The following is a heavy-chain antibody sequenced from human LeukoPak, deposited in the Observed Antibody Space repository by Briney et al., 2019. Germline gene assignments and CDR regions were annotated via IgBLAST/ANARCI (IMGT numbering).Heavy chain of an antibody. CDR2: INPNSGGT. D-gene: IGHD6-13*01. J-gene: IGHJ4*02. CDR3: ARDGSADSSWYDY. Sequence: ASVKVSCKASGYTFTGYYMHWVRQAPGQGLEWMGWINPNSGGTNYAQKFQGWVTMTRDTSISTAYMELSRLRSDDTAVYYCARDGSADSSWYDYWGQGTLVTVSS. V-gene: IGHV1-2*04. CDR1: GYTFTGYY.